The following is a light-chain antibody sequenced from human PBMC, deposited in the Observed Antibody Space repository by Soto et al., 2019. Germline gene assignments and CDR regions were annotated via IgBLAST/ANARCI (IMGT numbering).Light chain of an antibody. J-gene: IGKJ4*01. Sequence: DIQMTQSPSSLSASVGDRVTITCRASQGISNYLAWYQQKPGKVPKLLIYAASTLQSGVPSRFXGSGSWTDFTLTISSLQPEDVATYYCQKYNSAPPLTFGGGTKVEIK. CDR2: AAS. V-gene: IGKV1-27*01. CDR3: QKYNSAPPLT. CDR1: QGISNY.